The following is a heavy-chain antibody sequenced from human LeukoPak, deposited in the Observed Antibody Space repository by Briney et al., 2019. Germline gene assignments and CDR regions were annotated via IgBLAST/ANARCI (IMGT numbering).Heavy chain of an antibody. V-gene: IGHV3-74*01. Sequence: PGGSLRLSCAVSGFTFSGDWMHWVRQAPGKGLVWVSRINSDGTSTNYADSVKGRFTISRDNAKNTPYLQMNSLRAEDTAVYYCARVNYGGNSFSDYWGQGTLVTVSS. J-gene: IGHJ4*02. D-gene: IGHD4-23*01. CDR2: INSDGTST. CDR1: GFTFSGDW. CDR3: ARVNYGGNSFSDY.